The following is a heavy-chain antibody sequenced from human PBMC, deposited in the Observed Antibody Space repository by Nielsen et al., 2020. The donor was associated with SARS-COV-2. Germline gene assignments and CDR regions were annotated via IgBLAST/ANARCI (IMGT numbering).Heavy chain of an antibody. D-gene: IGHD1-26*01. CDR3: ARVKWELLREGAFDY. CDR2: ISAYNGNT. J-gene: IGHJ4*02. CDR1: GYTFTSYG. Sequence: ASVKVSCKASGYTFTSYGISWVRQAPGQGLEWMGWISAYNGNTNYAQKLQGRVTMTTDTSTSTAYMELRSPRSDDTAVYYCARVKWELLREGAFDYWGQGTLVTVSS. V-gene: IGHV1-18*01.